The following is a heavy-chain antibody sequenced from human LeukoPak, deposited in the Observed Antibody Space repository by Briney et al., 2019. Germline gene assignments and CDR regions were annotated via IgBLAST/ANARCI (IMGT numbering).Heavy chain of an antibody. CDR2: ISGSGGST. Sequence: GGSLRLSCAASGFTFSSYAMSWVRQAPGKGLEWVSAISGSGGSTYYADSVKGRFAISRDNSKNTLYLQMNSLRAEDTAVYYCGRLHPTDNWFDPWGQGTLVTVSS. D-gene: IGHD4-11*01. CDR1: GFTFSSYA. CDR3: GRLHPTDNWFDP. J-gene: IGHJ5*02. V-gene: IGHV3-23*01.